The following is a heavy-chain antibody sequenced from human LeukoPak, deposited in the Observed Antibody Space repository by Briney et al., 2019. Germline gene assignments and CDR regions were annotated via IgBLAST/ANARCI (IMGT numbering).Heavy chain of an antibody. J-gene: IGHJ4*02. CDR1: GFTFSSYG. V-gene: IGHV3-30*18. CDR2: ISYDGSNK. D-gene: IGHD5-12*01. Sequence: GRSLRLSCAASGFTFSSYGMHWVRQAPGKGLEWVAVISYDGSNKYYADSVKGRFTISRDNSKNTLYLQMNSLRAGGTAVYYCAKDWDIVATIDYWGQGTLVTVSS. CDR3: AKDWDIVATIDY.